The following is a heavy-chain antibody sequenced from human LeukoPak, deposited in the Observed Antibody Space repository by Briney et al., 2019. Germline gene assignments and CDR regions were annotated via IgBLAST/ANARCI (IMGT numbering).Heavy chain of an antibody. CDR1: GFTFSSYS. CDR3: AKVVGAPNHFDY. CDR2: TSYDGSNK. V-gene: IGHV3-30*18. Sequence: GGSLRLSCAASGFTFSSYSMNWVRQAPGKGLEWVAVTSYDGSNKYYADSVKGRFTISRDNSKNTLYLQMNSLRAEDTAVYYCAKVVGAPNHFDYWGQGTLVTVSS. D-gene: IGHD1-26*01. J-gene: IGHJ4*02.